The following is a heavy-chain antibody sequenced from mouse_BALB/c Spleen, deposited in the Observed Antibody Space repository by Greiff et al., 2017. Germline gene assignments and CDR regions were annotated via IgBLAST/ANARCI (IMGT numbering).Heavy chain of an antibody. CDR3: ARSPIYYDYTRAMDY. CDR2: ISSGSSTI. V-gene: IGHV5-17*02. D-gene: IGHD2-4*01. Sequence: EVHLVESGGGLVQPGGSRKLSCAASGFTFSSFGMHWVRQAPEKGLEWVAYISSGSSTIYYADTVKGRFTISRDNPKNTLFLQMTSLRSEDTAMYYCARSPIYYDYTRAMDYWGQGTSVTVSS. J-gene: IGHJ4*01. CDR1: GFTFSSFG.